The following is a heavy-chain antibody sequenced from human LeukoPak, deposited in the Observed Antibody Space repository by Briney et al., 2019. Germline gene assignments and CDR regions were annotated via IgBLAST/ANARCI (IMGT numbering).Heavy chain of an antibody. J-gene: IGHJ5*02. CDR2: IYYSGRT. CDR3: ARQAYSSNLGWFDP. V-gene: IGHV4-59*08. Sequence: PSETLSLTCTVSGGSISSYYWSWIRQPPGKGLEWIGYIYYSGRTKYSPSLKSRVTISVDTSKNQFSLKLSSVTAADTAVYYCARQAYSSNLGWFDPWGQGTLVIVSS. D-gene: IGHD6-13*01. CDR1: GGSISSYY.